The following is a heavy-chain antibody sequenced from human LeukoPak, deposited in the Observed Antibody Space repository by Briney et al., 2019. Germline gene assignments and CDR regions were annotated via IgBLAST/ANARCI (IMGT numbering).Heavy chain of an antibody. CDR1: GGSFSGYY. CDR2: INHSGST. J-gene: IGHJ5*02. CDR3: ARGDTAGVNWFDP. D-gene: IGHD6-13*01. V-gene: IGHV4-34*01. Sequence: PSETLSLTCAVYGGSFSGYYWSWIRQPPGKGLEWIGEINHSGSTNYNPSLKSRVTISVDTSKNQFSLKLSSVTAADTAVYYCARGDTAGVNWFDPWGQGTLDTVSS.